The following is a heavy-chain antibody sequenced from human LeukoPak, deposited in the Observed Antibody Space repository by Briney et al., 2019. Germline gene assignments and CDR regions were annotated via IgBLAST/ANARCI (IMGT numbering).Heavy chain of an antibody. V-gene: IGHV4-39*01. CDR1: GGSISSSNYY. D-gene: IGHD6-13*01. CDR2: INYSGST. CDR3: ARRTSSSWFFDY. J-gene: IGHJ4*02. Sequence: SETLSLTCTVSGGSISSSNYYWAWIRRPPGKGLEWIGSINYSGSTYYNPSLKSRVTTSVDTSKNQFSLKMSSVTAADTAVYYCARRTSSSWFFDYWGQGTLVTVSS.